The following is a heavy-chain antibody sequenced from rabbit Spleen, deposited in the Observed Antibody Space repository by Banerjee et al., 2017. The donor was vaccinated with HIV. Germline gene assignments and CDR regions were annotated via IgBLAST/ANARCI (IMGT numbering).Heavy chain of an antibody. CDR2: IYGGSGGFT. D-gene: IGHD8-1*01. Sequence: QQQLEESGGGLVKPGGTLTLTCKASGIDFSAYYYMCWVRQAPGKGLEWIGCIYGGSGGFTYYASWAKGRFTISKTSSTTVTLQMTSLTVADTATYFCARDTGSSFSSYGMDLWGPGTLVTVS. V-gene: IGHV1S45*01. CDR1: GIDFSAYYY. CDR3: ARDTGSSFSSYGMDL. J-gene: IGHJ6*01.